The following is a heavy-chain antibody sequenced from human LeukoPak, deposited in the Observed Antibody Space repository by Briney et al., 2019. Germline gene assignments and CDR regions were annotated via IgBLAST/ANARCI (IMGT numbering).Heavy chain of an antibody. CDR3: AKDRIAGHDTFGI. CDR1: GFTVSTNY. V-gene: IGHV3-66*02. J-gene: IGHJ3*02. CDR2: INSGGST. Sequence: PGGSLRLSCAASGFTVSTNYMSWVRQAPGKGLEWVSLINSGGSTYYADSVKGRFTISRDNSKNTVYLQMNSLRAEDTAVYYCAKDRIAGHDTFGIWGQGTVVTVSS. D-gene: IGHD6-13*01.